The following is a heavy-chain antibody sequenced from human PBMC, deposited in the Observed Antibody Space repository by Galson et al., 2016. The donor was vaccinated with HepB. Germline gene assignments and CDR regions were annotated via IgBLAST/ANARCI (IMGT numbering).Heavy chain of an antibody. CDR3: VRGTTGTPGLES. J-gene: IGHJ4*02. Sequence: SLRLSCAASGFTFSTYVIHWVRQAPGKGPEYVGDTKYYAESVKGRFTIPRDNSKNTQYLQMRSLGTEDTAVYYCVRGTTGTPGLESWGQGTLVTVSS. CDR1: GFTFSTYV. V-gene: IGHV3-64D*06. CDR2: DTK. D-gene: IGHD1-1*01.